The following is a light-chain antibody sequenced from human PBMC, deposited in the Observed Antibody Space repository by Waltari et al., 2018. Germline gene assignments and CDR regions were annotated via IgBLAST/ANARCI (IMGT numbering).Light chain of an antibody. CDR1: SSNVGAGFD. Sequence: QSVLTQPPSVSGAPGQRVTISCTGSSSNVGAGFDLHWYQQLPGTAPKLLIYDNINRTSGVPDRFSGSQSGTSASLAIAGLQAEDEAYYYCQSYDVSLSAWVFGGGTKVTVL. CDR2: DNI. J-gene: IGLJ3*02. CDR3: QSYDVSLSAWV. V-gene: IGLV1-40*01.